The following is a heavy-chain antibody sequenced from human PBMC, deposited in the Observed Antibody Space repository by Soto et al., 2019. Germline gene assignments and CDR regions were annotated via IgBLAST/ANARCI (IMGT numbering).Heavy chain of an antibody. CDR2: IYHSGIT. J-gene: IGHJ6*02. CDR1: GSSISSSNC. V-gene: IGHV4-4*02. D-gene: IGHD3-16*02. CDR3: ARMALYYDYVWGSYRNYYGMDV. Sequence: SETLSLTCSVSGSSISSSNCCSWVRQPPEKGLDLIREIYHSGITNYNPSLKSRVTISVDKSTNQFSLKLSSVTPAVTPVYYFARMALYYDYVWGSYRNYYGMDVWGQGTRVTVSS.